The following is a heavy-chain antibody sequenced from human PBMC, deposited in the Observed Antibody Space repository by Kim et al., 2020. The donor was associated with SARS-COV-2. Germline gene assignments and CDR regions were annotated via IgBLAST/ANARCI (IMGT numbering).Heavy chain of an antibody. CDR1: GFAFGDFA. CDR3: TRGGPYDIPVY. Sequence: GGSLRLSCTASGFAFGDFAMSWFRQAPGKGLEWIGFIRSKTYDGTTEYAASVKGRFTISRDDSKSIAFLQMNSLKTEDTAVYYCTRGGPYDIPVYWGQGTLVTVSS. V-gene: IGHV3-49*03. CDR2: IRSKTYDGTT. J-gene: IGHJ4*02. D-gene: IGHD3-9*01.